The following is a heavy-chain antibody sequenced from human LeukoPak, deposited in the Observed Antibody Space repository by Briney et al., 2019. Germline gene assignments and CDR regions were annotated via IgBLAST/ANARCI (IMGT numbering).Heavy chain of an antibody. Sequence: SVKVSCKASGGTFSSYAISWVRQAPGQGLEWMGGIIPIFGTANYAQKSQGRVTITADKSTSTAYVELSSLRSEDTAVYYCARERTLRDWFDPWGQGTLVTVSS. CDR3: ARERTLRDWFDP. CDR1: GGTFSSYA. V-gene: IGHV1-69*06. D-gene: IGHD2-2*01. CDR2: IIPIFGTA. J-gene: IGHJ5*02.